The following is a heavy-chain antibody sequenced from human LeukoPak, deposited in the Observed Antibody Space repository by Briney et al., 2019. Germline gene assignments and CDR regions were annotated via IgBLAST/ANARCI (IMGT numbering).Heavy chain of an antibody. Sequence: GSLRLSCAASGFTFSSYGMHWVRQAPGKGLEWVAFIRYDGSNKYYADSVKGRFTISRDNSKNTLYLQMNSLRAEDTAVYYCAKAVATVTTPADYFDYWGQGTLVTVSS. CDR1: GFTFSSYG. CDR3: AKAVATVTTPADYFDY. V-gene: IGHV3-30*02. D-gene: IGHD4-17*01. J-gene: IGHJ4*02. CDR2: IRYDGSNK.